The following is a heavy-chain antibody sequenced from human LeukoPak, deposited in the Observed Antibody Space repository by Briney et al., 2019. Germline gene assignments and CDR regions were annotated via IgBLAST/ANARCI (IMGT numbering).Heavy chain of an antibody. CDR3: AKVYYYGSGSYWGYFDY. CDR2: ISWNSGSI. Sequence: PGGSLRLSCAASGFIFDDYAMHWVRQAPGKGLEWVSGISWNSGSIGYADSVKGRFTISRDNAKNSLYLQMNSLRAEDTALYYCAKVYYYGSGSYWGYFDYWGQGTLVTVSS. D-gene: IGHD3-10*01. CDR1: GFIFDDYA. J-gene: IGHJ4*02. V-gene: IGHV3-9*01.